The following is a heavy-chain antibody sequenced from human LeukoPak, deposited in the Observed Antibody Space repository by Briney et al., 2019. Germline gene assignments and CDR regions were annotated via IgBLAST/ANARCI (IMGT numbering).Heavy chain of an antibody. Sequence: SETLSLTCTVSGGSISSYYWSWIRQPPGKGLERIGYIYYSGSTNYNPSLKSRVTISVDTSKNQFSLKLSYVTAADTAVYYCARRRESYYYHFDYWGQGTLVTVSS. J-gene: IGHJ4*02. V-gene: IGHV4-59*08. D-gene: IGHD3-22*01. CDR3: ARRRESYYYHFDY. CDR1: GGSISSYY. CDR2: IYYSGST.